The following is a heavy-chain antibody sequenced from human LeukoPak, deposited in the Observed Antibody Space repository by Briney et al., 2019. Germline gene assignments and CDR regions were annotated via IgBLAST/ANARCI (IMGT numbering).Heavy chain of an antibody. D-gene: IGHD3-3*01. V-gene: IGHV4-4*07. Sequence: SETLSLTCTVSGGSISSYYWSWIRQPAGKGLEWIGRIYTSGSTNYNPSLKSRVTMSVDTSKNQFFLKLSSVTAADTAVYYCARGPAFWSGYTTNFDYWGQGTLVTVSS. CDR3: ARGPAFWSGYTTNFDY. CDR2: IYTSGST. CDR1: GGSISSYY. J-gene: IGHJ4*02.